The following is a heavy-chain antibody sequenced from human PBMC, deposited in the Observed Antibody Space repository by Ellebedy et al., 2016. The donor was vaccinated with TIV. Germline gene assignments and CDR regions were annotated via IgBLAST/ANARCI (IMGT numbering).Heavy chain of an antibody. CDR3: GRAQKGPFDI. J-gene: IGHJ3*02. CDR1: GYTFTSYY. Sequence: AASVKVSCKASGYTFTSYYMYWVRRAPGQGLEWMAIINPSGGATSYAQEFQGRVTVTTDTSTSTVYMELSGLRSEDTAVYYRGRAQKGPFDIWGQGTMVTVSS. CDR2: INPSGGAT. V-gene: IGHV1-46*01.